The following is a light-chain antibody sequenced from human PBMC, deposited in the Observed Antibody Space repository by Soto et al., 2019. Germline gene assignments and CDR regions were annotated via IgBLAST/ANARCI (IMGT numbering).Light chain of an antibody. CDR2: GNS. CDR1: SSNIGADYD. CDR3: QSHDSSLSGLGV. Sequence: QSVLTQPPSVSGAPGQRVTISCPGSSSNIGADYDVHWYQQLPGTAPKLLIYGNSNRPSGVPDRFSGSKSGTSASLAITGLQAEDEDDYYCQSHDSSLSGLGVFGGGTKLTVL. V-gene: IGLV1-40*01. J-gene: IGLJ3*02.